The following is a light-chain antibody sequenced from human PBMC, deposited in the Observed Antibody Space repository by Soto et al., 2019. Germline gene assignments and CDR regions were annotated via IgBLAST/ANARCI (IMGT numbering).Light chain of an antibody. CDR3: QQYCSSSST. Sequence: EIVLTQSPGTLSLSPGERATLSCRASQSVSSSYLAWYQQKPGQAPRLLIYGASSRATGIPDRFSGSGSGTDFTLTISRLEPEDCAVYYCQQYCSSSSTFGQGTRLEIK. CDR1: QSVSSSY. CDR2: GAS. J-gene: IGKJ5*01. V-gene: IGKV3-20*01.